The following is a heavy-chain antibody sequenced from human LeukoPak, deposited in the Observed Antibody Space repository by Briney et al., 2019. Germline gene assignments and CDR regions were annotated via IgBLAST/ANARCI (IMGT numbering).Heavy chain of an antibody. Sequence: PGGSLRLSCAASGFTFSDYYMSWIRQAPGKGLEWVSYISSSGSTIHYADSVKGRFTISRDNAKNSLYLQMNSLRAEDTAVYYCASRDEGSGYTLWWDDAFDIWGQGTMVTVSS. CDR2: ISSSGSTI. CDR1: GFTFSDYY. V-gene: IGHV3-11*01. CDR3: ASRDEGSGYTLWWDDAFDI. J-gene: IGHJ3*02. D-gene: IGHD5-12*01.